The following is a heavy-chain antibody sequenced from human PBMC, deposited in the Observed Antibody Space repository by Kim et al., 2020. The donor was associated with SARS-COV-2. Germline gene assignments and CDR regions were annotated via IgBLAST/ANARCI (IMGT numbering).Heavy chain of an antibody. CDR2: GST. V-gene: IGHV4-34*01. J-gene: IGHJ6*02. D-gene: IGHD3-10*01. Sequence: GSTNYNPSLKSRVTISVDTSKNQFSRKLSSVTAADTAVYYCARSGYGMDVWGQGTTVTVSS. CDR3: ARSGYGMDV.